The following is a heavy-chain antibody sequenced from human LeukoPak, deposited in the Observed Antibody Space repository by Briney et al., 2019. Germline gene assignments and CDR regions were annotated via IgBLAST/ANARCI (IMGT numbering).Heavy chain of an antibody. J-gene: IGHJ6*03. CDR3: ARDTRAAAGLLYYYYYYMDV. CDR1: GGSISSSNW. V-gene: IGHV4-4*02. Sequence: PSETLSLTCAVSGGSISSSNWWSWVRQPPGKGLEWIGEIYHSGSTNYNPSLKSRVTISVDKSKNQFSLKLSSVTAADTAVHYCARDTRAAAGLLYYYYYYMDVWGKGTTVTVSS. D-gene: IGHD6-13*01. CDR2: IYHSGST.